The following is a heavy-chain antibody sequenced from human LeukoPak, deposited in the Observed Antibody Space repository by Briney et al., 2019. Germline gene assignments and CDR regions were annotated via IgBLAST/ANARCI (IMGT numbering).Heavy chain of an antibody. Sequence: PSETLSLTCTVSGGSISSSSYYWGWIRQPPGKGLEWIGSIYYSGSTYYNPSLKSRVTISVDTSKNQFSLKLSSVTAADTAVYYCASIGSYSAFDIWGQGTMVTVSS. D-gene: IGHD1-26*01. V-gene: IGHV4-39*01. J-gene: IGHJ3*02. CDR2: IYYSGST. CDR3: ASIGSYSAFDI. CDR1: GGSISSSSYY.